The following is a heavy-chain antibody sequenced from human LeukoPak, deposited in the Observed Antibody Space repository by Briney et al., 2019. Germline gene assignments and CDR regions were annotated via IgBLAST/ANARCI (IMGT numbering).Heavy chain of an antibody. CDR1: GFTFSSYG. Sequence: GGSLRLSCAASGFTFSSYGMHWVRQAPGKGLEWVAVISYDGSNKYYADSVKGRFTISRDNSKNTLYLQMNSLRAEDTAVYCCAKDFGRFGEFPDNWFDPWGQGTLVTVSS. CDR2: ISYDGSNK. CDR3: AKDFGRFGEFPDNWFDP. J-gene: IGHJ5*02. D-gene: IGHD3-10*01. V-gene: IGHV3-30*18.